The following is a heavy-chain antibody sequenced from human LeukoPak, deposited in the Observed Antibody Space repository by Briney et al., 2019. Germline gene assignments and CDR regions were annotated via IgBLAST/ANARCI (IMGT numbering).Heavy chain of an antibody. CDR3: ARVRGYSFGYADY. V-gene: IGHV4-61*02. Sequence: SETLSLTCTVSGGSISSGSYYWSWIRQPAGKGLEWIGRIYTSGSTNYNPSLKSRVTMSIDTSKNQFSLKLKSVSAADTAVYYCARVRGYSFGYADYWGQGILVTVSS. CDR2: IYTSGST. J-gene: IGHJ4*02. CDR1: GGSISSGSYY. D-gene: IGHD5-18*01.